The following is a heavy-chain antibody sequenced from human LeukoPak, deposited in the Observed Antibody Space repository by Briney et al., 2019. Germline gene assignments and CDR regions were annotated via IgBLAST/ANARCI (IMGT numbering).Heavy chain of an antibody. Sequence: GGSLRLSCAASGFTFSSYSLNWVRQAPGKGLEWVSYISGSSRTIYYTDSVKGRFTISRDNAKNSLYLQMNSLRVEDTAVYYCARNLYGDYVEDYWGQGTLVTVSS. CDR2: ISGSSRTI. J-gene: IGHJ4*02. D-gene: IGHD4-17*01. V-gene: IGHV3-48*01. CDR1: GFTFSSYS. CDR3: ARNLYGDYVEDY.